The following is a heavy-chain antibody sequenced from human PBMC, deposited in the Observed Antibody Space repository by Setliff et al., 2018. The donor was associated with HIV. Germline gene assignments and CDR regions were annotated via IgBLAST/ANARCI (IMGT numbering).Heavy chain of an antibody. V-gene: IGHV4-4*07. CDR3: ARASSDIPGVDSNYFDD. J-gene: IGHJ4*02. D-gene: IGHD2-2*01. CDR1: GGSISTYF. CDR2: IYTSGST. Sequence: PSETLSLTCTVSGGSISTYFWSWIRQPAGKGLEWIGRIYTSGSTNYNPSLKSRVTISVDTSKNQFSLKLSSVTAADTAVYYCARASSDIPGVDSNYFDDWGQGTLVTVSS.